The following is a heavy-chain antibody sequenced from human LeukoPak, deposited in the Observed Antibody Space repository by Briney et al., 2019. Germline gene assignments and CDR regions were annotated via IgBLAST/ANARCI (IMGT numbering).Heavy chain of an antibody. CDR3: VRGYSFGPYGIDV. J-gene: IGHJ6*02. CDR1: GFPFSSYA. CDR2: ISDSGGST. Sequence: GGSPRLSCSASGFPFSSYAMHWVRQAPGKGVEYVSAISDSGGSTYYADSVKGRFTISRDNSKNTLYLQMSSLRAEDTAVYFCVRGYSFGPYGIDVWGQGTTVTVSS. V-gene: IGHV3-64D*09. D-gene: IGHD2-15*01.